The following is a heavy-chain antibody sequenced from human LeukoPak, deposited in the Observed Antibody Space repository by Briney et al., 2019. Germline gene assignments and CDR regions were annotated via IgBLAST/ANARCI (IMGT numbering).Heavy chain of an antibody. V-gene: IGHV4-61*08. Sequence: SQTLSLTCTVSGGSISSGGYYWSWIRQPPGKGLEWIGYIYYSGSTNYNPSLKSRVTISVDTSKNQFSLKLSSVTAADTAVYYCARHYLITMPFDAFDIWGQGTMVTVSS. CDR2: IYYSGST. CDR1: GGSISSGGYY. J-gene: IGHJ3*02. D-gene: IGHD3-10*01. CDR3: ARHYLITMPFDAFDI.